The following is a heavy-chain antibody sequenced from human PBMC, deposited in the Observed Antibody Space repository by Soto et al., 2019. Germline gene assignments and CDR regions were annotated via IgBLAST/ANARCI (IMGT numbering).Heavy chain of an antibody. J-gene: IGHJ4*02. Sequence: QVQLVQSGPEVKKPGSSVKVSCKASGGTFRNYPINWMRQAPGQGLEWMGSIFPLTDIPDYAQNFQARLTISADRSTSTAYMELNSLTSDDTAMYFCARGPLVVLNYFQSWGQGTLVTVSS. CDR2: IFPLTDIP. CDR1: GGTFRNYP. CDR3: ARGPLVVLNYFQS. V-gene: IGHV1-69*02.